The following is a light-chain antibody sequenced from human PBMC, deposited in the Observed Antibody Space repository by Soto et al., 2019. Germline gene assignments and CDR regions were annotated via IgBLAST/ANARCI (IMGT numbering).Light chain of an antibody. CDR1: QSVSNK. CDR2: GAS. V-gene: IGKV3-15*01. J-gene: IGKJ2*01. Sequence: EIVLTQSPATLSVSPGDRATLSCRASQSVSNKLAWYQQRPGQAPRLLIFGASTRATGVPARFSGSGSGTDFTLTINSLQSEDFAVYFCQQYKNWPPQYTFGQGTKLEIK. CDR3: QQYKNWPPQYT.